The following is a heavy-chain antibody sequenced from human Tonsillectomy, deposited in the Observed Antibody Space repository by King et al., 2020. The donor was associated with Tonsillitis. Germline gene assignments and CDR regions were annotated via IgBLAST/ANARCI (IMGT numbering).Heavy chain of an antibody. CDR3: ARDPKYYGSGSLYYYYYYMDV. D-gene: IGHD3-10*01. CDR2: ISYDGSNK. CDR1: GFTFSSYA. Sequence: QLVQSGGGVVQPGRSLRLSCAASGFTFSSYAMHWVRQAPGKGLEWVALISYDGSNKYYADSVKGRFTISTDNSKNTLDLQMNSLRAEDTAVYYCARDPKYYGSGSLYYYYYYMDVWGKGTTVTVSS. J-gene: IGHJ6*03. V-gene: IGHV3-30-3*01.